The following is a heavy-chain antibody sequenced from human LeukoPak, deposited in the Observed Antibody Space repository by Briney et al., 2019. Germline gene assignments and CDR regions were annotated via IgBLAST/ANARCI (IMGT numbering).Heavy chain of an antibody. V-gene: IGHV3-21*01. D-gene: IGHD6-19*01. CDR2: IRSSSSYF. CDR1: GFTFSSYT. CDR3: TRAVDGSPPDP. Sequence: GGSLRLSCAASGFTFSSYTMNWVRLAPGKGLEWVSSIRSSSSYFYYADSVNGLFTFSRDTAKYSLYLKMNSIAGADAVLYYCTRAVDGSPPDPWGQGTQVTASS. J-gene: IGHJ5*01.